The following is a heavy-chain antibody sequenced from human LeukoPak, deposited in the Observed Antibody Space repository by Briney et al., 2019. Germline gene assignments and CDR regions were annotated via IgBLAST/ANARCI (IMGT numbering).Heavy chain of an antibody. CDR2: ISGSGGST. V-gene: IGHV3-23*01. Sequence: GGSLRLSCAASGFTFSSYAMSWVRQAPGKGLEWVSDISGSGGSTYYADSVRGRFTISRDNSKNTLYLQMNSLRAEDTAVYYCAKDRVGATTETFDYWGQGTLVTVSS. J-gene: IGHJ4*02. D-gene: IGHD1-26*01. CDR3: AKDRVGATTETFDY. CDR1: GFTFSSYA.